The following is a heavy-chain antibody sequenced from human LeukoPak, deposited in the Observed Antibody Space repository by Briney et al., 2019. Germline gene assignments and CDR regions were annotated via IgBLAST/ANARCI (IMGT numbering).Heavy chain of an antibody. CDR2: IYYSGST. Sequence: SETLSLTCTVSGGSISSYYWSWIRQPPGKGLEWIGYIYYSGSTNYKSSLKSRVTISVDTSKNQFSLKLSSVTAADTAVYYCARGRYYFDYWGQGTLVTVSS. J-gene: IGHJ4*02. CDR3: ARGRYYFDY. CDR1: GGSISSYY. V-gene: IGHV4-59*12.